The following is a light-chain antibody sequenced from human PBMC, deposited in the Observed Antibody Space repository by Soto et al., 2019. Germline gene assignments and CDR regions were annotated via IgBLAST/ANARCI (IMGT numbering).Light chain of an antibody. CDR3: QQRHMWPIT. V-gene: IGKV3-11*01. J-gene: IGKJ5*01. CDR1: QSFRGL. Sequence: EVVLTQSPVPLSLSPGERATLSCSARQSFRGLLAWYQQKPGQAPRLLIYDAYNRATGIPPRFSGSGSGTDFTLTISSLEPEDSAVYYCQQRHMWPITFGQGTRLEIK. CDR2: DAY.